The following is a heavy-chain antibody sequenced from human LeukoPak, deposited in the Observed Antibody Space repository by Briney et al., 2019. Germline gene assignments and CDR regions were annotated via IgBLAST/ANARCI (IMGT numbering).Heavy chain of an antibody. CDR2: ISSNGGST. Sequence: GGSLRLSCAASGFTFSSYAMHWVRQAPGKGLEYVSAISSNGGSTYYANSVKGRFTISRDNSKNTLYLQMGSLRAEDTAVYYCARGTGARQYYFDYWGQGTLVTVSS. CDR1: GFTFSSYA. CDR3: ARGTGARQYYFDY. D-gene: IGHD1-26*01. J-gene: IGHJ4*02. V-gene: IGHV3-64*01.